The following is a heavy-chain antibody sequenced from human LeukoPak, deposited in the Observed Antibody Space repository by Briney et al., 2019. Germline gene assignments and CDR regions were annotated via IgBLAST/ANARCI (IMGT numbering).Heavy chain of an antibody. Sequence: SETLSLTCTVSGGSIGSSNYYWGWIRQPPGKGLEWIGSIYNNGNTFYNPSLERRLTISVDTSKNQFSLDLTSVTAADTAVYYCARHRDGYTVLSDYWGQGTLVTVSS. V-gene: IGHV4-39*01. J-gene: IGHJ4*02. CDR1: GGSIGSSNYY. D-gene: IGHD5-24*01. CDR2: IYNNGNT. CDR3: ARHRDGYTVLSDY.